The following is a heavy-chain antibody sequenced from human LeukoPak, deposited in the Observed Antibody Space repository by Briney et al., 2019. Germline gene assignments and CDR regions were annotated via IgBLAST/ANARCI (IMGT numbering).Heavy chain of an antibody. Sequence: SETLSLTCTVSGGSISSYYWSWIRQPPGKGLEWIGEINHSGSTNYNPSLKSRVTISVDESKNQFSLNLTSVTAADTAVYFCARHPNYYGSGWGQGIQVTVSS. D-gene: IGHD3-10*01. V-gene: IGHV4-34*01. CDR1: GGSISSYY. CDR2: INHSGST. CDR3: ARHPNYYGSG. J-gene: IGHJ4*02.